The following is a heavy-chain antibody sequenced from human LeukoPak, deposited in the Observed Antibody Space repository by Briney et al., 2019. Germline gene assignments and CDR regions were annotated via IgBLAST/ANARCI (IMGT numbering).Heavy chain of an antibody. V-gene: IGHV4-34*01. Sequence: SETLSLTCAVYGGSFSGYFWTWIRQPPGKGLEWIGEISHSGNTNYNPSFKSRVTISLDTSKNQFSLKPSSVTAADTAIYYCALSTTTVTTRTIDYWGQGTLVTVSS. CDR3: ALSTTTVTTRTIDY. CDR2: ISHSGNT. D-gene: IGHD4-17*01. J-gene: IGHJ4*02. CDR1: GGSFSGYF.